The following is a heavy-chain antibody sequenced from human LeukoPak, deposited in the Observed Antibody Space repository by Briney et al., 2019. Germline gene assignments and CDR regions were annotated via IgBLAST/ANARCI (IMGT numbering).Heavy chain of an antibody. D-gene: IGHD6-6*01. V-gene: IGHV4-59*01. CDR2: IYYSGST. Sequence: PSETLSLTCTVSGGSISSYYWSWIRQPPGKGLEWIGYIYYSGSTNYNPSLKSRVTISVDTSKNQFSLKLSSVTAADTAVYYCARDFGAARQRGTFDYWGQGTLVTVSS. CDR3: ARDFGAARQRGTFDY. CDR1: GGSISSYY. J-gene: IGHJ4*02.